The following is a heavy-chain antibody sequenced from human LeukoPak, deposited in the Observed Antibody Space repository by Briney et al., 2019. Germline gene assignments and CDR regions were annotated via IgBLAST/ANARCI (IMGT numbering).Heavy chain of an antibody. CDR2: INHSGST. V-gene: IGHV4-34*01. CDR3: ARAWGTAAGMDRALAYYYGMDV. Sequence: SETLSLTCAAYGGSFSGYYWTWIRHPPGKGLEWIGEINHSGSTNYNPSLKSRVTISVDTSKNQFSLKLSSVTAADTAVYYCARAWGTAAGMDRALAYYYGMDVWGQGTTVTVSS. CDR1: GGSFSGYY. J-gene: IGHJ6*02. D-gene: IGHD6-13*01.